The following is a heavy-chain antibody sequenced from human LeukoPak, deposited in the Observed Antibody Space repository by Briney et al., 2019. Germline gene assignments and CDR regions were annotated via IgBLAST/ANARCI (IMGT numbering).Heavy chain of an antibody. CDR2: INSDGSST. Sequence: PGGSLRLSCAASGFTFSSYWMHWVRQAPGKGLVWVSRINSDGSSTSYADPVKGRFTISRDNAKNTLYLQMNSLRAEDTAVYYCATLYYDSSGRFYWYFDLWGRGTLVTVSS. D-gene: IGHD3-22*01. CDR3: ATLYYDSSGRFYWYFDL. CDR1: GFTFSSYW. V-gene: IGHV3-74*01. J-gene: IGHJ2*01.